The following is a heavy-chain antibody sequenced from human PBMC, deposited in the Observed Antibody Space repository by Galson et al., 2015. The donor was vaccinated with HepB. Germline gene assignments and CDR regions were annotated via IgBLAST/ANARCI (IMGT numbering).Heavy chain of an antibody. V-gene: IGHV1-18*01. D-gene: IGHD3-3*01. CDR2: ISAYNGNT. J-gene: IGHJ6*03. Sequence: SVKVSCKASGYTFTSYGISWVRQAPGQGLEWMGWISAYNGNTNYAQKLQGRVTMTTDTSTSTAYMELRSLRSDDTAVYYCARAGGDDFWSGYYTKTVYYYYMDVWGKGTTVTVSS. CDR1: GYTFTSYG. CDR3: ARAGGDDFWSGYYTKTVYYYYMDV.